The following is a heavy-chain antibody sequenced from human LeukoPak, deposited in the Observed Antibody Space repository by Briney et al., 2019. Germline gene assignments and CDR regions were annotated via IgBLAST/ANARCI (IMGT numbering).Heavy chain of an antibody. Sequence: SETLSLTCAVYGGSFSGYYWSWIRQPPGKGLEWIGEINHSGSTNYNPSLKSRVTISVDTSKNQFSLKLSFVTAADTAVYYCARQGPGGGDSFWGQGTLVTVSS. V-gene: IGHV4-34*01. CDR2: INHSGST. CDR1: GGSFSGYY. D-gene: IGHD2-21*02. CDR3: ARQGPGGGDSF. J-gene: IGHJ4*02.